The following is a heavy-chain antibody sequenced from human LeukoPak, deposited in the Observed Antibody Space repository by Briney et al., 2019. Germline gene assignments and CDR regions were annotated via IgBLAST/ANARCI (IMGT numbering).Heavy chain of an antibody. Sequence: QSGGSLRLSCAASGLTFSRYAMTWVRQAPGKGLEWVSLISVGGGNTHYADSVQGRFTISRDDSQNTLYLQMNSLRAEDTAVYYCAKDLDSTGYYTPDPWGQGTLVTVSS. D-gene: IGHD3-22*01. V-gene: IGHV3-23*01. CDR2: ISVGGGNT. CDR3: AKDLDSTGYYTPDP. CDR1: GLTFSRYA. J-gene: IGHJ5*02.